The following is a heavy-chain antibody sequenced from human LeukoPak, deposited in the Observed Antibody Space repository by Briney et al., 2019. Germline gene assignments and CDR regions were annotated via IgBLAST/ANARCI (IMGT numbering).Heavy chain of an antibody. V-gene: IGHV1-2*02. CDR3: TRGDYSDY. Sequence: GASVKVSCKTSGYTFTDYYLHWVRQAPGQGLEWMGWISPNSGGTNFAQKFQGRVTMTRDTSISTAYMDLNRLRSDDTAVYYCTRGDYSDYWGQGTLVTVSS. CDR1: GYTFTDYY. CDR2: ISPNSGGT. J-gene: IGHJ4*02.